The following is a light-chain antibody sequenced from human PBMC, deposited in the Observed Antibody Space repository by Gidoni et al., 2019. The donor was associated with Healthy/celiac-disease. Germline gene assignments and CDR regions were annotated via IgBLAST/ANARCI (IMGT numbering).Light chain of an antibody. CDR2: GAS. CDR3: QQYGSSSYT. CDR1: QSVSSSY. J-gene: IGKJ2*01. Sequence: ELVLTQSPGTLSWSPGERATLSCRASQSVSSSYLAWYQQKPGQAPRLLIYGASSRATGIPDRFSGSGSGTDFTLTISRLEPEDFAVYYCQQYGSSSYTFGQGTKLEIK. V-gene: IGKV3-20*01.